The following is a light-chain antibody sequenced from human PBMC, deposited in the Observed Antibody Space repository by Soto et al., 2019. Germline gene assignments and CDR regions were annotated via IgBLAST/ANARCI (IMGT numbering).Light chain of an antibody. CDR2: DAV. V-gene: IGKV3-20*01. CDR3: QQNGRSPT. Sequence: EIVLTQSPDALSLSPGERVSLSCRASRPVVRQYIAWYHQKPGQAPRLLIPDAVSRATGIPDRFSGSDSASSTDFPLFISRLEPEDCGVFYCQQNGRSPTFGPGTKVEVK. CDR1: RPVVRQY. J-gene: IGKJ3*01.